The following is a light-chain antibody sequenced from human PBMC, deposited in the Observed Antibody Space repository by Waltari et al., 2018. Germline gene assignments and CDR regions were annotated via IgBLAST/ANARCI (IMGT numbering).Light chain of an antibody. Sequence: DIQMTQSPSSLSASVGDRVTITCRASQRISNFLNWYQQKPGKAPKLLIYAASSLQSGVPSRFSASGSGTDFTLTISSLQPEDFAVYYCQQYNNWPPAYTFGQGTKLEIK. J-gene: IGKJ2*01. CDR2: AAS. CDR1: QRISNF. V-gene: IGKV1-39*01. CDR3: QQYNNWPPAYT.